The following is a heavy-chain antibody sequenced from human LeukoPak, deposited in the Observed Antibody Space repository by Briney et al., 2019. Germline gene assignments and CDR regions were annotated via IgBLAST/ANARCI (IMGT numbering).Heavy chain of an antibody. J-gene: IGHJ4*02. CDR1: GYTFSSYG. Sequence: ASVKVSCKASGYTFSSYGISWVRQAPGQGLEWMGWISTYNGNTNYAQKLQDRVTMTTDTSTSTAYMELRSLRSDDTAVYYCARFDDYGDYGGYWGQGTLVTVSS. D-gene: IGHD4-17*01. CDR2: ISTYNGNT. V-gene: IGHV1-18*01. CDR3: ARFDDYGDYGGY.